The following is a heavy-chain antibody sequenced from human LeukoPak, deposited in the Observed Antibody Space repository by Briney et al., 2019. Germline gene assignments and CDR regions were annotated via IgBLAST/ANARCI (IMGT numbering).Heavy chain of an antibody. CDR1: GMTFTTAW. J-gene: IGHJ5*02. CDR2: IKSKIGGATA. D-gene: IGHD3-10*01. Sequence: GGSLTLSCAASGMTFTTAWMSWFRQAPGKGLEWVGRIKSKIGGATADYAAPVKDRFTISRDDSKNTLYLQMNSLKTEDTAVYYCATDRAWFDPWGQGTLVTVSS. CDR3: ATDRAWFDP. V-gene: IGHV3-15*01.